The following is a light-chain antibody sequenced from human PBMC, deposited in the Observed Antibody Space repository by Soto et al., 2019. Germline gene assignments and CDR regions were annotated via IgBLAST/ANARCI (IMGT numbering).Light chain of an antibody. CDR2: GAS. CDR1: QSVSHN. V-gene: IGKV3-15*01. CDR3: QQYNNWPFT. J-gene: IGKJ3*01. Sequence: EIVMTQSPATLSVSPGERATLSCRASQSVSHNLAWYQQKPGQAPRLLFYGASFRATGVPARFSGSGSGTDFNLTISSLQSEDFAVYYCQQYNNWPFTFGPGTKVDIK.